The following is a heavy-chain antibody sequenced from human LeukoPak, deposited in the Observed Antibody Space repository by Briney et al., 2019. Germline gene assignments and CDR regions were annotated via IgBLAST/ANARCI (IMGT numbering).Heavy chain of an antibody. D-gene: IGHD5-24*01. CDR3: ARHLEMATIVGVTDY. V-gene: IGHV4-39*01. CDR2: IYYSGST. CDR1: GGSISSSSYY. J-gene: IGHJ4*02. Sequence: SETLSLTCTVSGGSISSSSYYRGWIRQPPGKGLEWIGSIYYSGSTYYNPSLKSRVTISVDTSKNQFSLKLSSVTAADTAVYYCARHLEMATIVGVTDYWGQGTLVTVSS.